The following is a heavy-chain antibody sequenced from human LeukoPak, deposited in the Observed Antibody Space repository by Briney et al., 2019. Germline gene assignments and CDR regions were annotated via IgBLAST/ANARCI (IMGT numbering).Heavy chain of an antibody. V-gene: IGHV4-4*02. CDR3: ARSIAAANDY. Sequence: SETLSLTCAVSGGSISSSNWWSWVRQPPGKGLEWIGEMYHSGSTNYNPSLKSRVNISVDKSKNQFSLKLGSVTAADTAVYYCARSIAAANDYWGQGTLVTVSS. CDR1: GGSISSSNW. CDR2: MYHSGST. D-gene: IGHD6-13*01. J-gene: IGHJ4*02.